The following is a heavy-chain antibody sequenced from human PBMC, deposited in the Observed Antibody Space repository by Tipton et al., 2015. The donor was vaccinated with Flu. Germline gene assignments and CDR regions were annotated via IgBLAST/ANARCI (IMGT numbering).Heavy chain of an antibody. J-gene: IGHJ3*02. V-gene: IGHV4-38-2*01. CDR3: ASDLCGGDGYVDAFDI. Sequence: LRLSCAVSGYSISSGYYWGWIRQPPGKGLEWIGSIYHSGSTYYNPSLKSRVTISVDTSKNQFSLKLGSLTAADTAVYYCASDLCGGDGYVDAFDIWGQGTMVTVSS. CDR1: GYSISSGYY. CDR2: IYHSGST. D-gene: IGHD2-21*02.